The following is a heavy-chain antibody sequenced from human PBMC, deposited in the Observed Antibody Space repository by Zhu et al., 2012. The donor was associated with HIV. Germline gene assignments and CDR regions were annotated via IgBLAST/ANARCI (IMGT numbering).Heavy chain of an antibody. D-gene: IGHD2-21*01. CDR1: GYSINTANY. CDR3: AKRVMTTFTPLDI. V-gene: IGHV4-38-2*01. J-gene: IGHJ3*02. Sequence: QVQLQGSGPGLVKPSETLSLTCDVSGYSINTANYWGWIRQPPGKGLEWIANIYRSGDTYYNPSLRSRATISLDTSRNLFFLRLNSVTAADTAVYYCAKRVMTTFTPLDIWDQGTLITVSS. CDR2: IYRSGDT.